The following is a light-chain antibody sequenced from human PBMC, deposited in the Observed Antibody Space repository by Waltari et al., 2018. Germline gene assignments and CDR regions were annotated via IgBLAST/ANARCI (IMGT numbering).Light chain of an antibody. Sequence: DIQMTQSPASLSASIGDRVTITCRASQSLNNYLNWYQQKPGKPPKLLIYAASTLQSGVPSRFGGSGSGTDFTLTISSLEPEDFATYYCRQTYNVPRTFGQGTKVDIK. V-gene: IGKV1-39*01. J-gene: IGKJ1*01. CDR1: QSLNNY. CDR3: RQTYNVPRT. CDR2: AAS.